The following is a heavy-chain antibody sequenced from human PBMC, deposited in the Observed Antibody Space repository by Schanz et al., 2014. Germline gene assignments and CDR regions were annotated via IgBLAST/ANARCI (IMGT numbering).Heavy chain of an antibody. Sequence: EVQLLESGGALEQPGGSLRLSCAASGITFSDYAMSWVRQAPGKGLEWVSGISWNSGSIGYADSVKGRFTISRDDAKNSLYLQMNSLRAEDTALYYCAKDRQNRVNRVGYYYGMDVWGQGTTVTVSS. CDR2: ISWNSGSI. J-gene: IGHJ6*02. V-gene: IGHV3-9*01. CDR3: AKDRQNRVNRVGYYYGMDV. CDR1: GITFSDYA. D-gene: IGHD3-16*01.